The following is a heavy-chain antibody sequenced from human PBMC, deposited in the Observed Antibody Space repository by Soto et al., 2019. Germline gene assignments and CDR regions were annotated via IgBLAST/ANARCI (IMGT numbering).Heavy chain of an antibody. CDR1: GFTFTTYW. V-gene: IGHV3-7*03. Sequence: GGSLRLSCVASGFTFTTYWMRWVRQAPGKGPECVANISPNGGEKYYVDSVKGRCTISRDNAQNSLYLEMHSLTDDDKAVYYCARGRNLDIWGQGTMVT. CDR2: ISPNGGEK. J-gene: IGHJ3*02. CDR3: ARGRNLDI.